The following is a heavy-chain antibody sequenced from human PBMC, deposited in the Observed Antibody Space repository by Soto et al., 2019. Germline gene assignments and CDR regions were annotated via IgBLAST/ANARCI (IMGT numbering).Heavy chain of an antibody. D-gene: IGHD1-26*01. CDR3: ASSRGELLPFRPDY. Sequence: ASVKVSCKASGGTFSSYTISWVRQAPGQGLEWMGRIIPILGIANYAQKFQGRVTITADKSTSTAYMELSSLRSEDTAVYYCASSRGELLPFRPDYWGQGTLVTVS. V-gene: IGHV1-69*02. CDR1: GGTFSSYT. J-gene: IGHJ4*02. CDR2: IIPILGIA.